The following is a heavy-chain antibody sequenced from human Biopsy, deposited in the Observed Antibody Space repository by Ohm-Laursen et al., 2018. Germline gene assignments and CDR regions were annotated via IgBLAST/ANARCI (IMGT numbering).Heavy chain of an antibody. J-gene: IGHJ4*02. CDR2: ILFSGDT. Sequence: GTLSLTCTVTDKSINKYYWSWLRQPAGKGLEYIGRILFSGDTNPDYNPSLKSRATMSVDTSKNQFSLRLSSVTAADTAVYYCASLGRYCSGENCYGIDYWGQGTLVTVSS. V-gene: IGHV4-4*07. CDR3: ASLGRYCSGENCYGIDY. D-gene: IGHD2-15*01. CDR1: DKSINKYY.